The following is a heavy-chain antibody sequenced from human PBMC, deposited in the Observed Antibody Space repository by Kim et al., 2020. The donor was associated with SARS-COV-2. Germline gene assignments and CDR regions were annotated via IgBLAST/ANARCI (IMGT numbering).Heavy chain of an antibody. D-gene: IGHD6-19*01. CDR3: AVSTGYYRGLDY. V-gene: IGHV4-39*01. CDR1: GFSISTTSDY. J-gene: IGHJ4*02. CDR2: ISYRGNT. Sequence: SETLSLTCTVSGFSISTTSDYWGWVRQSPGKGLEWVGTISYRGNTYYNPSLRTRPTISVDTTNNQFSLKLNSVTAAATAVYYCAVSTGYYRGLDYWGQGT.